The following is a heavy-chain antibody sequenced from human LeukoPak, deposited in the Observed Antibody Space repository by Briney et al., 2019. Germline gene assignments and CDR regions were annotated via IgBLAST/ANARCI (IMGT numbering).Heavy chain of an antibody. V-gene: IGHV3-48*01. CDR2: ISSSSSTI. CDR3: ASPAWGTFGGVIA. D-gene: IGHD3-16*02. J-gene: IGHJ5*02. Sequence: GGSLRLSCAASGFTFSSYSMNWVRQAPGKGLEWVSYISSSSSTIYYADSVKGRFTISRDNAKNSLYLQMDSLRAEDTAVYYCASPAWGTFGGVIAWGQGTLVTVSS. CDR1: GFTFSSYS.